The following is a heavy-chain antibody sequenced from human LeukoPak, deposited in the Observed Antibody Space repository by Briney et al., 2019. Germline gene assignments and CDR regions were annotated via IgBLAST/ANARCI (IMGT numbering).Heavy chain of an antibody. V-gene: IGHV3-73*01. CDR3: TRLAGGDAFDI. CDR2: IRSKANGYTT. Sequence: PGRSLRLSCAASGFTFSSYGMHWVRQASGKGLEWVGRIRSKANGYTTAYGASVKGRFTISRDDSQRATYVQMNSLKIEDTAVYYCTRLAGGDAFDIWGPGTMVTVSS. D-gene: IGHD2-15*01. CDR1: GFTFSSYG. J-gene: IGHJ3*02.